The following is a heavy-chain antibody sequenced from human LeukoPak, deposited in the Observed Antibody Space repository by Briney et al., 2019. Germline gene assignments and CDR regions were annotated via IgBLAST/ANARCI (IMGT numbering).Heavy chain of an antibody. V-gene: IGHV3-74*01. CDR2: VNSDMTST. CDR3: AGGGFSGFDR. D-gene: IGHD4-23*01. CDR1: EVTFYTYW. Sequence: GGPLRLSCAASEVTFYTYWIHWVREAPGKGLLWVSRVNSDMTSTSYADSVKGRFTVSRDNAKNSLYLQMDSLRVEDTAIYYCAGGGFSGFDRWGQGILVTVSS. J-gene: IGHJ4*02.